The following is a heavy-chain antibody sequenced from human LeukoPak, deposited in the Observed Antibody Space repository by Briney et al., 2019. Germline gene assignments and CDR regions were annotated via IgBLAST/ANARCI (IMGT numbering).Heavy chain of an antibody. J-gene: IGHJ4*02. Sequence: SETLSLTCTVSGGSISSGGYYWSWIRQHPGKGLEWIGYIYYSGSTYYNPSLKSRVTISVDTSKNQFSLNLTSVTAADTAVYYCARDLYTSSFFDYWGQGALVTVSS. V-gene: IGHV4-31*03. CDR2: IYYSGST. D-gene: IGHD3-16*01. CDR3: ARDLYTSSFFDY. CDR1: GGSISSGGYY.